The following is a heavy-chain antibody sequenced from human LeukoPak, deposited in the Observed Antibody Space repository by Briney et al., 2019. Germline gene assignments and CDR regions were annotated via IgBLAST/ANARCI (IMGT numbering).Heavy chain of an antibody. V-gene: IGHV1-69*13. CDR2: IIPIFGTA. Sequence: ASVKVSCKASGGTFSSYAISWVRQAPGQGLEWMGGIIPIFGTANYAHKFQGRVTITADESTSTAYMELSSLRSEDTAVYYCARTSRNYDSSGYYYWGYYFDYWGQGTLVTVSS. CDR1: GGTFSSYA. D-gene: IGHD3-22*01. CDR3: ARTSRNYDSSGYYYWGYYFDY. J-gene: IGHJ4*02.